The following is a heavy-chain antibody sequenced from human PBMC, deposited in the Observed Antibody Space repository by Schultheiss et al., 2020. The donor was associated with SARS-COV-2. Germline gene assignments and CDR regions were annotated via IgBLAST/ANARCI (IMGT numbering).Heavy chain of an antibody. CDR1: GFTFSSYW. J-gene: IGHJ3*02. V-gene: IGHV3-7*04. D-gene: IGHD3-22*01. CDR3: ARAYDSSGYHAFDI. CDR2: IKQDGSEK. Sequence: GGSLRLSCAASGFTFSSYWMSWVRQAPGKGLEWVANIKQDGSEKYYVDSVKGRFTISRDNAKNSVYLQMNSLRVEDTALYYCARAYDSSGYHAFDIWGQGTMVTVSS.